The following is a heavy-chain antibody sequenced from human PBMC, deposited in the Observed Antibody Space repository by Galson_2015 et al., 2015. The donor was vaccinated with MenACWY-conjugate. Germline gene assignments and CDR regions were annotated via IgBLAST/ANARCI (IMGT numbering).Heavy chain of an antibody. CDR3: AKRTDVLRFSTPFDY. Sequence: SLRLSCAASGFTFSSYAMGWVRQAPGRGLEWVSIISGDGGSTYYAASVKGRFTISRDNSKDTLYLQMNSLRVEDTAVYFCAKRTDVLRFSTPFDYWGQGTLVTVSS. CDR1: GFTFSSYA. D-gene: IGHD3-3*01. J-gene: IGHJ4*02. V-gene: IGHV3-23*01. CDR2: ISGDGGST.